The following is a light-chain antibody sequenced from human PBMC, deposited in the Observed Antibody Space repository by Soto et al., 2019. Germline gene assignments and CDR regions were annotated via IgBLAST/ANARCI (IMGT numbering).Light chain of an antibody. CDR2: DIN. CDR3: FSHRGGDSHV. Sequence: QSALTQPASVSGSPGQSITISCTGTSSDVGNYIFVSWYRQHPGKAPKLMIYDINNRPSGVSNRFSGSKTGNTASLTISGLQAEDEADYYCFSHRGGDSHVFGTGTKLTVL. CDR1: SSDVGNYIF. V-gene: IGLV2-14*01. J-gene: IGLJ1*01.